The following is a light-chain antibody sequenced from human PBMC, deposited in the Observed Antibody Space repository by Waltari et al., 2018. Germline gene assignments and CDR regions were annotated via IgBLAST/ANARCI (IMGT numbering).Light chain of an antibody. CDR2: KAS. CDR3: QQYNSYSLLT. V-gene: IGKV1-5*03. J-gene: IGKJ4*01. CDR1: QSIGKW. Sequence: DIQMTQSPSTLSASVGDRVIITCRASQSIGKWLAWYQQKPGKAPNLLIYKASTLESGVPSRFSGSGSGTDFTLTISSLQPDDFATYYCQQYNSYSLLTFGGGTKIEIK.